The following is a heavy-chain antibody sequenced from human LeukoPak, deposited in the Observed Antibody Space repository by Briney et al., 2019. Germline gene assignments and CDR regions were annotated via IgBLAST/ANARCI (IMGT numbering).Heavy chain of an antibody. Sequence: ASVKVSCKASGYIFTSYYMYWVRQAPGQGLEWMGIINPSGGSIRYAQKFQGRVTMTRETSISTAYMDLTRLSSDDRAVYYCARGRRYFDWLGAFDIWGQGTMVTVSS. D-gene: IGHD3-9*01. V-gene: IGHV1-46*01. J-gene: IGHJ3*02. CDR1: GYIFTSYY. CDR3: ARGRRYFDWLGAFDI. CDR2: INPSGGSI.